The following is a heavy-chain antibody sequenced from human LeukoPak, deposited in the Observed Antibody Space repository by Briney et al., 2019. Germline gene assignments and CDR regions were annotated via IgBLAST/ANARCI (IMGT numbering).Heavy chain of an antibody. V-gene: IGHV3-64D*06. Sequence: PGGSLRLSCSASGFTFGAYFMHWVRQAPGKGLQYVSSISSNEYDTYYADSVKGRLTISRDNSKNTLFLQMNNLRPEDTAVYYCVKDLNGTWSFDYWGQGTLVTVSS. J-gene: IGHJ4*02. D-gene: IGHD2-8*01. CDR3: VKDLNGTWSFDY. CDR2: ISSNEYDT. CDR1: GFTFGAYF.